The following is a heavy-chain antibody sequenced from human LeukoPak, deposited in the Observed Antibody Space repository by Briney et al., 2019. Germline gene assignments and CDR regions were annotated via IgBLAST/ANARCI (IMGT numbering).Heavy chain of an antibody. V-gene: IGHV3-23*01. D-gene: IGHD2-15*01. CDR3: AKVSGQYCSGGSCYPDY. CDR1: GFTFSSYA. Sequence: GGSLRLSCAASGFTFSSYAMSWVRQAPGKGLEWVSAISGSGGSTYYADSVKGRFTISRDNSKNTLSLQMNSLRAEDTAIYYCAKVSGQYCSGGSCYPDYWGQGTLATVSS. J-gene: IGHJ4*02. CDR2: ISGSGGST.